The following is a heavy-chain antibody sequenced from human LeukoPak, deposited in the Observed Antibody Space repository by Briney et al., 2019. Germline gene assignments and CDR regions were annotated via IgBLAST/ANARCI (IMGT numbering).Heavy chain of an antibody. Sequence: PGGSLRLSCAASGFTFSSYWMSWVRQAPGKGLEWVANIKPDGSEKYYVDSVKGRFTISRDNAKNSLYLQMNSLRAEDTAVYYCATETNGRHYDYWGQGTLLTVSS. CDR3: ATETNGRHYDY. V-gene: IGHV3-7*01. J-gene: IGHJ4*02. CDR1: GFTFSSYW. D-gene: IGHD1-14*01. CDR2: IKPDGSEK.